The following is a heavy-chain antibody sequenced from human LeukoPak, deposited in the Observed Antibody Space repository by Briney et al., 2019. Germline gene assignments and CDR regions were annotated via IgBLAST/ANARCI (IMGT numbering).Heavy chain of an antibody. CDR1: GYTFTSYG. Sequence: ASVKVSCKASGYTFTSYGISWVRQAPGQGLEWMGWISAYNGNTNYAQKLQGRVIMTTDTSTSTAYMELRSLRSDDTAVYYCARDWVGQLVLGLDYWGQGTLVTVSS. J-gene: IGHJ4*02. D-gene: IGHD6-6*01. CDR2: ISAYNGNT. V-gene: IGHV1-18*01. CDR3: ARDWVGQLVLGLDY.